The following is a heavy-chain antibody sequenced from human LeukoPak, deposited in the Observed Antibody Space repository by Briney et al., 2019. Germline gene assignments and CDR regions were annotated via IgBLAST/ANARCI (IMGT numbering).Heavy chain of an antibody. CDR3: ARHGYNFWSGYSQFYYYYYMDV. CDR2: IYYSGNT. CDR1: AASISSSSYY. Sequence: SETLSLTCTVSAASISSSSYYWGWIRQPPGKGLEWIGTIYYSGNTYYNPSLKSRATMSVDTSKNQLSLKLSSVTAADTAVYYCARHGYNFWSGYSQFYYYYYMDVWGKGTTVTVSS. J-gene: IGHJ6*03. V-gene: IGHV4-39*01. D-gene: IGHD3-3*01.